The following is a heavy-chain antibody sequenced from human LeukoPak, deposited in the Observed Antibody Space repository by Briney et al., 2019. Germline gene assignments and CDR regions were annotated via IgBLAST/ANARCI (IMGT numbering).Heavy chain of an antibody. J-gene: IGHJ4*02. Sequence: ASVKVSCKASGGTFSSYAISWVRQAPGQGLEWMGGIIPIFGTANYAQKFQGRVTITADESTSTAYMDLSSLRSEDTAVYYCATLGYGYNFDYWGQGTLVTVSS. CDR1: GGTFSSYA. D-gene: IGHD5-24*01. CDR2: IIPIFGTA. V-gene: IGHV1-69*13. CDR3: ATLGYGYNFDY.